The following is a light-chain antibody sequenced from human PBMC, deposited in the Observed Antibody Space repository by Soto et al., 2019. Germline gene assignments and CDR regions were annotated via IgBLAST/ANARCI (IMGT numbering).Light chain of an antibody. CDR2: LGS. J-gene: IGKJ1*01. V-gene: IGKV2-28*01. CDR3: MQTLLTWT. CDR1: QSLLHSNGYTY. Sequence: DIVMTQSPLSLPVTPGEPASISCRSIQSLLHSNGYTYLDWYLQRPGQSPXLLIYLGSYRASGVPDRFSGSGSGTDFTLKIRRVEAGDVGVYYCMQTLLTWTFGQGTKLDIK.